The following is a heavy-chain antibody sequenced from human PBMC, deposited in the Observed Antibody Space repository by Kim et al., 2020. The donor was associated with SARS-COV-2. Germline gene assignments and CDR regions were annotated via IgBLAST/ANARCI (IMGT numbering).Heavy chain of an antibody. V-gene: IGHV4-59*13. CDR3: AALTDYFDSRGYQDLDY. J-gene: IGHJ4*01. D-gene: IGHD3-22*01. Sequence: SETLSLTCTVSGGSISGYYWSWIRQPPGKGLEWVGYIYSSGDTSYNPSLKSRVTMSVDTSKNQFSLKLNSVTAADTAVYYCAALTDYFDSRGYQDLDYWG. CDR2: IYSSGDT. CDR1: GGSISGYY.